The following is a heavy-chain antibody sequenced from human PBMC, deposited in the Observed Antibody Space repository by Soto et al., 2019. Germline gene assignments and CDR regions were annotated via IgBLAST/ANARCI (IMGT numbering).Heavy chain of an antibody. Sequence: EEQLVESGGGLVQPGGSLRLSCAASGFTFSDYYMSWVRQAPGKGLEWVANINQDGSAKSYVDSVRGRFTISRDNGKNSLSLQMESLMADATAVYYCARWNGGFDPWGQGTLVTVSS. J-gene: IGHJ5*02. V-gene: IGHV3-7*05. CDR1: GFTFSDYY. D-gene: IGHD1-1*01. CDR3: ARWNGGFDP. CDR2: INQDGSAK.